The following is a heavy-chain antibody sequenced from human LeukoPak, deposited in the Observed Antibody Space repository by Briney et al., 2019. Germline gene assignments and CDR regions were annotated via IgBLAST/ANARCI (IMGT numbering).Heavy chain of an antibody. V-gene: IGHV3-23*01. Sequence: PGGSLRLSCAASGFTFSSSATSWVRQAPGKGLEWVSAISGSGGNTYYADSVKGRFTISRDNSKNTLYLQMNSLRAEDTALYYCAKDFSLGSHNWFDPWGQGTLVTVSS. CDR1: GFTFSSSA. D-gene: IGHD3-10*01. CDR3: AKDFSLGSHNWFDP. CDR2: ISGSGGNT. J-gene: IGHJ5*02.